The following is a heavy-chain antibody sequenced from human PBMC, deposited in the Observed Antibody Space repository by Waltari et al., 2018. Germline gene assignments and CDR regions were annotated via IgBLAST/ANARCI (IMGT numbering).Heavy chain of an antibody. D-gene: IGHD3-22*01. V-gene: IGHV4-39*07. CDR1: GVSINKNSHY. Sequence: QLQLQESGPGLVQPSETLSLTCSVSGVSINKNSHYWACIRQPPGKGLEWIGSVYYSGNTYYNPSLKSRVTISLDTSKNQFSLKLTSVTAADTAVYYCVRDPRAFYYDSSGYYFGYWGQGTLVTVSS. CDR3: VRDPRAFYYDSSGYYFGY. J-gene: IGHJ4*02. CDR2: VYYSGNT.